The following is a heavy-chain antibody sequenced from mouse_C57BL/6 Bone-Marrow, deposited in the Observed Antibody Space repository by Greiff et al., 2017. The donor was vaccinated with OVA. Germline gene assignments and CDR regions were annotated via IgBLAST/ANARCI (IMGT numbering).Heavy chain of an antibody. J-gene: IGHJ1*03. Sequence: VQLQQSGPELVKPGASVKIPCKASGYTFTDYNMDWVKQSHGKSLEWIGDINPNNGGTIYNQKFKGKATLTVDKSSSTAYMELRSLTSEDTAVYYCARSEGDGYYYWYFDVWGTGTTVTVSS. CDR3: ARSEGDGYYYWYFDV. D-gene: IGHD2-3*01. V-gene: IGHV1-18*01. CDR2: INPNNGGT. CDR1: GYTFTDYN.